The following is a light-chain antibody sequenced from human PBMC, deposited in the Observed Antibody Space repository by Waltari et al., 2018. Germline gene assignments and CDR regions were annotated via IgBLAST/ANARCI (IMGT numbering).Light chain of an antibody. CDR2: DAS. CDR1: QSIGSS. V-gene: IGKV3-11*01. J-gene: IGKJ2*01. Sequence: TVLTQSPATLSLSPGERATLSCRASQSIGSSLAWYRQKPGQPPRLLMFDASLRATGIAARFSGSGSGTDFTLTISSLEPEDLAVYYCQQRSNPPAYTFGQGTKVEIK. CDR3: QQRSNPPAYT.